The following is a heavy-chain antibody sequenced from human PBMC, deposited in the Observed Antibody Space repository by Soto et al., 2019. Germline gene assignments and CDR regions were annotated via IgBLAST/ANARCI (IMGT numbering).Heavy chain of an antibody. CDR3: ARDDYYI. J-gene: IGHJ3*02. Sequence: KFQGRVTITRDTSASTAYMELSSLRSEDTAVYYCARDDYYIWGQGTMVTVSS. V-gene: IGHV1-3*01. D-gene: IGHD3-16*01.